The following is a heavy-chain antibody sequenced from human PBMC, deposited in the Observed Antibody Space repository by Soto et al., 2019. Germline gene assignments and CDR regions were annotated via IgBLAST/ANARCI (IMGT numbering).Heavy chain of an antibody. J-gene: IGHJ6*03. CDR3: ARDLSWGSNWYYYMDV. D-gene: IGHD7-27*01. V-gene: IGHV3-48*01. CDR1: GFILSDCA. CDR2: ISSSSSVI. Sequence: VQLVESGGGLVQPGGSLRLSCATSGFILSDCAMNWVRQAPGKGLEWVSYISSSSSVIYYADSVKGRFTVSRDNARSSLYLQMNSLRAEDTAVYYCARDLSWGSNWYYYMDVWGKGTTVTDSS.